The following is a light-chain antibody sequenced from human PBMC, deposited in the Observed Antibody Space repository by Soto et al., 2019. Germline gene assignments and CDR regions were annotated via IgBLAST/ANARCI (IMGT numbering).Light chain of an antibody. J-gene: IGKJ5*01. CDR1: QDIGNY. Sequence: DIQMTPSPSSLSASVGDRVTITCQARQDIGNYLNWYQKKPGKAPKLLIYDASNLETGVPSRFSGSGSGTDFTFTISSLQPEDIATYYCQQYDNLPTVGQGTRLEIK. CDR3: QQYDNLPT. V-gene: IGKV1-33*01. CDR2: DAS.